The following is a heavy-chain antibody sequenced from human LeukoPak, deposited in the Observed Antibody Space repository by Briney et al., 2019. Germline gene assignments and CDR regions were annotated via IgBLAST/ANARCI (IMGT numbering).Heavy chain of an antibody. J-gene: IGHJ4*02. Sequence: GGSLRLSCTASGFTFGDYAMNWVRQAPGKGLEWVAYINGGGSPIYYADSVRGRFTISRDNAKNSLYLQMNSLRAEDTAVYYCVRDNPRCCGVIPSNIDDYWGQGTLVTVSS. CDR1: GFTFGDYA. CDR3: VRDNPRCCGVIPSNIDDY. D-gene: IGHD2/OR15-2a*01. V-gene: IGHV3-48*01. CDR2: INGGGSPI.